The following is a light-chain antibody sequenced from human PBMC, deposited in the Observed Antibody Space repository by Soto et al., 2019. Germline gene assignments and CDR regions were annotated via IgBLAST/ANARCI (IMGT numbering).Light chain of an antibody. J-gene: IGLJ2*01. CDR2: DNN. V-gene: IGLV1-51*01. CDR1: SSNIGNNY. Sequence: QSALTQPPSVSAAPGQKVTISCSGSSSNIGNNYVSWYQQLPGTAPKLLIYDNNKRPSGIPDRFSGSESGTSATLGITGLQTGDEADYYCGTWDSSLSAGVFGGGTKLTVL. CDR3: GTWDSSLSAGV.